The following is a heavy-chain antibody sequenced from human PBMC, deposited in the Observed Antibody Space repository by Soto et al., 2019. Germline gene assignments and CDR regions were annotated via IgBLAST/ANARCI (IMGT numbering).Heavy chain of an antibody. J-gene: IGHJ5*02. Sequence: PGGSLRLSCSASGFTFSSYGLHWVRQAPGKGLEWVAVISYDGSNKYYADSVKGRFTISRDNSKNTLYLQMNSLRAEDTAVYYCAKAVVVPAAIGNWFDPWGQGTLVTVSS. D-gene: IGHD2-2*02. CDR1: GFTFSSYG. CDR2: ISYDGSNK. CDR3: AKAVVVPAAIGNWFDP. V-gene: IGHV3-30*18.